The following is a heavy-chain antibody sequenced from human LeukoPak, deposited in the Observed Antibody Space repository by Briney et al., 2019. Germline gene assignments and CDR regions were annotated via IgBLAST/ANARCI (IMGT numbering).Heavy chain of an antibody. Sequence: GGSLRLSCAASGFTFSNAWMSWVRQAPGKGLEWVGRIKSKTDGGTTDYAAPVKGRFTISRDDSKNTLYLQMNSLKTEDTAVYYCTTDHRGNSYSEFGYWGQGTLVTVSS. V-gene: IGHV3-15*01. D-gene: IGHD4-23*01. J-gene: IGHJ4*02. CDR2: IKSKTDGGTT. CDR1: GFTFSNAW. CDR3: TTDHRGNSYSEFGY.